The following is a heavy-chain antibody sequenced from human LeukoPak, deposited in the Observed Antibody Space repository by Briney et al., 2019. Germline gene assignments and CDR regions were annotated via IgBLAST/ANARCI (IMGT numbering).Heavy chain of an antibody. J-gene: IGHJ4*02. CDR2: ISSSSSYI. V-gene: IGHV3-21*01. D-gene: IGHD5-18*01. Sequence: GGSLRLSCAASGFTFSSYWMNWARQAPGKGLEWVSSISSSSSYIYYADSVKGRFTISRDNAKNSLYLQMNSLRAEDTAVYYCARALRGYSYGLYYFDYWGQGTLVTVSS. CDR1: GFTFSSYW. CDR3: ARALRGYSYGLYYFDY.